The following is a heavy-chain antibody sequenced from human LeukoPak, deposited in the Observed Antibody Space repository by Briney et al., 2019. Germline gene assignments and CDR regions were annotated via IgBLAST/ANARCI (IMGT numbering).Heavy chain of an antibody. D-gene: IGHD2-21*01. J-gene: IGHJ4*02. CDR1: GYTFTRYY. CDR3: ARVGVYCGGDCFVY. CDR2: INPYKGGT. V-gene: IGHV1-2*02. Sequence: ASVKVSCKASGYTFTRYYMHWVRQAPGQGLEWMGWINPYKGGTNYAQKLQGRVTMTPDTSTSTAYMGLSRLRSDETAVHSCARVGVYCGGDCFVYSGQRALVAVS.